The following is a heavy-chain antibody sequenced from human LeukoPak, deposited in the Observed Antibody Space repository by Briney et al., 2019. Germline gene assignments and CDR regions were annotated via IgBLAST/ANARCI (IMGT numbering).Heavy chain of an antibody. CDR2: INHSGSI. V-gene: IGHV4-34*01. Sequence: PSETLSLTCAVYGGSFSGSYWSWIRQSPGKGLEWIGEINHSGSINYNPSLKSRVTISVDTSKNQFSLKLSSVTAADTAVYYCARGWPYSSSWYNYYYMDVWGKGTTVTISS. CDR1: GGSFSGSY. CDR3: ARGWPYSSSWYNYYYMDV. D-gene: IGHD6-13*01. J-gene: IGHJ6*03.